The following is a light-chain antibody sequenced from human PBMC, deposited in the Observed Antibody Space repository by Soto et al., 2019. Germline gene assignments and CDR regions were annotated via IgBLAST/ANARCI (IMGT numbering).Light chain of an antibody. CDR1: QSVGRN. J-gene: IGKJ3*01. CDR3: QEYSKWPLFT. V-gene: IGKV3-15*01. CDR2: AAS. Sequence: EIVVTQSPGILSVSPGDRATLSCRASQSVGRNLAWYQQKPGQAPTLLIYAASTRGTGLPARFSGSGSGTDFTLTIRSLQSEDFAFYYCQEYSKWPLFTFGPGTKVDIK.